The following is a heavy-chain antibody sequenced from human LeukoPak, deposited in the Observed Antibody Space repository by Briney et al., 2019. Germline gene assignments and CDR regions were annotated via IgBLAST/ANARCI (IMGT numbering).Heavy chain of an antibody. CDR1: GGTFSTYA. CDR3: ARSTRSYSGYDFPAY. V-gene: IGHV1-69*05. J-gene: IGHJ4*02. CDR2: IIPIFGTA. D-gene: IGHD5-12*01. Sequence: SVMVSCKASGGTFSTYAISWVRQAPGEGLEWMGGIIPIFGTANYAQNLQGRVTITTDESTSTSYMELRSLRSEDTAVYYCARSTRSYSGYDFPAYWAQGTLVTVSS.